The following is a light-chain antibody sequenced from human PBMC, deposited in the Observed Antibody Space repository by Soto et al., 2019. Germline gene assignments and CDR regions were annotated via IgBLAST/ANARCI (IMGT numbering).Light chain of an antibody. Sequence: EIVLTQSPGSLSLSPGERATLSCRASQSVSSTFFAWYQQRPGQAPRLLMYGASSRATGIPERFSGSGSGTYFTLTIRRVEAEDFAVYYCQHFDSSVTFGQGTKVEFK. CDR2: GAS. CDR3: QHFDSSVT. CDR1: QSVSSTF. J-gene: IGKJ1*01. V-gene: IGKV3-20*01.